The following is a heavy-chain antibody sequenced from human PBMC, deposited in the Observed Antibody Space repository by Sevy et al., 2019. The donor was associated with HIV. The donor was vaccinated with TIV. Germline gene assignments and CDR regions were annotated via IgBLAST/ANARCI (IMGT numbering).Heavy chain of an antibody. CDR3: ARLTTKPTSDLYGMDV. CDR2: INPNDGVP. V-gene: IGHV1-2*02. D-gene: IGHD4-17*01. CDR1: GYTFTDYY. J-gene: IGHJ6*02. Sequence: ASVKVSCKASGYTFTDYYIHWVRQAPGQGLEWMAWINPNDGVPKYAQRFQGGVTVTRDTSVSTAYMELRGLRYDDTAIYYCARLTTKPTSDLYGMDVWGPGTTVTVSS.